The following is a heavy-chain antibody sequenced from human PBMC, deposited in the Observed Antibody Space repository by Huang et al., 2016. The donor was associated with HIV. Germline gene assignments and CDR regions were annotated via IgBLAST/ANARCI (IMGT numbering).Heavy chain of an antibody. CDR2: IYYGGRT. J-gene: IGHJ4*02. CDR3: ARLPGSITMIRGVITDPY. CDR1: GGSIRSDNYY. Sequence: QLQLQESGPGLVKPSETLSLTCTVSGGSIRSDNYYWGWIRQPPGKGLEWIGRIYYGGRTYYNPSLKSRVTITVDTSKNQFSLKMRSVTAADTAVYYCARLPGSITMIRGVITDPYWGQGTLVTVSS. D-gene: IGHD3-10*01. V-gene: IGHV4-39*01.